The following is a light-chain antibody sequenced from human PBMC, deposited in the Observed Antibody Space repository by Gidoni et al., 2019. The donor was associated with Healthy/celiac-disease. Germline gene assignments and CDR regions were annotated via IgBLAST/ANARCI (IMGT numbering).Light chain of an antibody. CDR3: QQYNNWVCS. Sequence: EIVMTQSPATLSVSPGERATLSCRASQSVSSNLAWYQQKPGQAPRLLIYGASTRATGIPARFSGSGSGTEFTLTISSLQSEDFAVYYCQQYNNWVCSFGQXTKLEIK. V-gene: IGKV3-15*01. CDR1: QSVSSN. J-gene: IGKJ2*04. CDR2: GAS.